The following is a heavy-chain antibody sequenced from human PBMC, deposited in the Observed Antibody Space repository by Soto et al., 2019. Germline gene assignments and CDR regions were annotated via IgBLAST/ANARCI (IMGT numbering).Heavy chain of an antibody. J-gene: IGHJ6*02. CDR2: ISGVGGST. D-gene: IGHD1-20*01. V-gene: IGHV3-23*01. CDR3: AKSLARYVGGMDG. CDR1: GFTFNNYA. Sequence: PVGSLRLSCVTSGFTFNNYAMSWVRQAPGKGLEWVSVISGVGGSTYYADSVKGRFTISRDDSKNTLYLQMNTLRAEDTAVYYCAKSLARYVGGMDGWGQGTTVTVSS.